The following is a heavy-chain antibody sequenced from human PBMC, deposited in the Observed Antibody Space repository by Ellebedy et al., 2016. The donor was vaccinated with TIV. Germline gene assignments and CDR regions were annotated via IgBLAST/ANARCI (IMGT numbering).Heavy chain of an antibody. CDR3: AREGGYCSGDTCFHRDYGMDV. CDR1: GGTFSSYA. J-gene: IGHJ6*02. Sequence: AASVKVSCKASGGTFSSYAISWVRPAPGQGLEWMGGIIPSFGTVNHAQKFQGRVTITADESTSTGYMELSSLRSEDTAVYYCAREGGYCSGDTCFHRDYGMDVWGQGTAVTVSS. V-gene: IGHV1-69*13. D-gene: IGHD2-15*01. CDR2: IIPSFGTV.